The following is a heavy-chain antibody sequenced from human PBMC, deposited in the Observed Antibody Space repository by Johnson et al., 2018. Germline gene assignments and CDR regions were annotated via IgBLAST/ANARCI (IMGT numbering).Heavy chain of an antibody. Sequence: QVLLVESGGGVVQXGRSLRLSCAASGFTFSSYGMHWVRLAPGKGLEWVAVIWFDGSNKYYADSVKGLFTISRDNSKNTLYLQMNSLRAEDTAVYYCAREDDAFDIWGQGTMVTVSS. J-gene: IGHJ3*02. V-gene: IGHV3-33*01. CDR3: AREDDAFDI. CDR2: IWFDGSNK. CDR1: GFTFSSYG.